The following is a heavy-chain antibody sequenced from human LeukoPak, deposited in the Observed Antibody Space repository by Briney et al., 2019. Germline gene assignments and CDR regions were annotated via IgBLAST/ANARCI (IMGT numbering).Heavy chain of an antibody. CDR2: IYHSGST. J-gene: IGHJ5*02. CDR3: AREGLNMVRGVIPKEAWGWFDP. V-gene: IGHV4-38-2*02. D-gene: IGHD3-10*01. CDR1: GYSISSGYY. Sequence: PSETLSLTCTVSGYSISSGYYWGWIRQPPGKGLEWIGSIYHSGSTYYNPSLKSRVTISVDTSKNQFSLKLSSVTAADTAVYYCAREGLNMVRGVIPKEAWGWFDPWGQGTLVTVSS.